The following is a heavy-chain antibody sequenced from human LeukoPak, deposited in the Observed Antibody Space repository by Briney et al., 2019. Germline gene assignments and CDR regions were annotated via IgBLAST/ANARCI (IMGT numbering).Heavy chain of an antibody. Sequence: GGSLRLSCAASGFTFSSYDMTWVRQAPGRGLEWVANIKQDGSQKYYVDSVKGRFTISRDNAKNSLYLHMNSLRAEDTAVYCCAREIRYDSSGYYVLGAFDIWGQGTMVTVSS. D-gene: IGHD3-22*01. V-gene: IGHV3-7*01. J-gene: IGHJ3*02. CDR2: IKQDGSQK. CDR1: GFTFSSYD. CDR3: AREIRYDSSGYYVLGAFDI.